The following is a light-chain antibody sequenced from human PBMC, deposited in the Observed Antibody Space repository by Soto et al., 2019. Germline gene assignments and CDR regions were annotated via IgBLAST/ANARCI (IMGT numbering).Light chain of an antibody. CDR2: AAS. CDR1: QSISSY. V-gene: IGKV1-39*01. Sequence: DIQMTQSPSSLSASVGDRVTITCRASQSISSYLNWYQQKPGKAPKLLIYAASSLQSGVPSRFSGSGSGTDFTLTISSLQPEDFATYSCQQNYSATWRFGQGTKV. J-gene: IGKJ1*01. CDR3: QQNYSATWR.